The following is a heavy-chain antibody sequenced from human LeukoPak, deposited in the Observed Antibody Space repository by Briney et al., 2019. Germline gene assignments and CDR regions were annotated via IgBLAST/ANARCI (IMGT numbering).Heavy chain of an antibody. V-gene: IGHV1-2*02. J-gene: IGHJ6*02. CDR1: GYTFTGYY. CDR2: INPNSGGT. CDR3: ARVNDSSGYTYFYYYGMDV. Sequence: ASVKVSCKASGYTFTGYYMHWVRQAPGQGLEWMGWINPNSGGTNYAQKFQGRVTMTRDTSISTAYMELSRLRSDDTAVYHCARVNDSSGYTYFYYYGMDVWRRGPTVSVPS. D-gene: IGHD3-22*01.